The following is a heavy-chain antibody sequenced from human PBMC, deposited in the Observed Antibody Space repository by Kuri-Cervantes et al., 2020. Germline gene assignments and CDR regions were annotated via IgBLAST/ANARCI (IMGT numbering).Heavy chain of an antibody. V-gene: IGHV1-24*01. CDR2: FDPEDGET. CDR1: GYTLTELS. D-gene: IGHD5-12*01. Sequence: ASVKVSCKVSGYTLTELSMHWVRQAPGKGLEWMGGFDPEDGETIYAQKFQGRVTMTEDTSTDTAYMELSSLRSEDTAVYYCARDASPIVATPLTYYYYGMDVWGQGTTVTVSS. CDR3: ARDASPIVATPLTYYYYGMDV. J-gene: IGHJ6*02.